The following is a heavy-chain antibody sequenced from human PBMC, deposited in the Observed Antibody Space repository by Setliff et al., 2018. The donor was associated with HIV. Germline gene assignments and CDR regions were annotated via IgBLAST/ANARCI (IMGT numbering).Heavy chain of an antibody. D-gene: IGHD3-10*01. CDR3: ARAGASSHWLGP. CDR1: GASVTTHS. J-gene: IGHJ5*02. Sequence: SETLSLTCTVSGASVTTHSWSWIRQSPEKGLEWIAFILDTGSPNYSPSFKSRFTISADTTMNQFSLKLTSVTAADTAIYYCARAGASSHWLGPWGKGILVTVSS. V-gene: IGHV4-59*02. CDR2: ILDTGSP.